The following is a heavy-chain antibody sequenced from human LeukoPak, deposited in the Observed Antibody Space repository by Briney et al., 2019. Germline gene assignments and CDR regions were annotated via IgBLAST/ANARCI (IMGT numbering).Heavy chain of an antibody. Sequence: GGSLRLSCAAAGFTFSDYYMSWIRQAPGKGLDWVSYISSSGSTIYYADSVKGRFTISRDNAKNSLYLQMNSLRAEDTAVYYCARDRSDDFWGGSFDYWGQGTLVTVSS. V-gene: IGHV3-11*04. CDR1: GFTFSDYY. D-gene: IGHD3-3*01. J-gene: IGHJ4*02. CDR2: ISSSGSTI. CDR3: ARDRSDDFWGGSFDY.